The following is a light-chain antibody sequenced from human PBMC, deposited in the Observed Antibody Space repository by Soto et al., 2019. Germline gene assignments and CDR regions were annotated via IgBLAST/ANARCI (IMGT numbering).Light chain of an antibody. Sequence: QSALTQSPSVSAAPGQNVTISCSGSSSNIGNNYVSWYQQLPGTAPKLLIYDNNKRPSGIPDRFSGSKSGTSGTLDITGLQTGDEADYYCATWDGSLPGEVFGGGTKLTVL. CDR3: ATWDGSLPGEV. J-gene: IGLJ2*01. V-gene: IGLV1-51*01. CDR1: SSNIGNNY. CDR2: DNN.